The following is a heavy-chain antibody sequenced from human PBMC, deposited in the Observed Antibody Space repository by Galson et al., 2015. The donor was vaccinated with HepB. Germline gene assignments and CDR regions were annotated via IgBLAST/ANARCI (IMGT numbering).Heavy chain of an antibody. V-gene: IGHV1-18*04. CDR2: ISGYNGNT. CDR3: ARTCSSTSCYGWFDP. J-gene: IGHJ5*02. D-gene: IGHD2-2*01. Sequence: SVKVSCKASGYTFTSYGTSWVRQAPGQGLEWMGWISGYNGNTNYAQKVQGRVTMTTDTSTSTAYMELRSLRSDDTAVYYCARTCSSTSCYGWFDPWGQGTLVTVSS. CDR1: GYTFTSYG.